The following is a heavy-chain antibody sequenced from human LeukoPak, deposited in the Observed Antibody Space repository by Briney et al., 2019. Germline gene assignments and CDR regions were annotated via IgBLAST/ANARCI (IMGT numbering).Heavy chain of an antibody. Sequence: GGSLRLSCAASGFIFSSYWMSWVRQAPGKGLEWVSSISSSSSYIYYADSVKGRFTISRDNAKNSLYLQMNSLRAEDTAVYYCARDHAYSYGTLDYWGQGTRVTVSS. J-gene: IGHJ4*02. CDR1: GFIFSSYW. V-gene: IGHV3-21*01. CDR2: ISSSSSYI. D-gene: IGHD5-18*01. CDR3: ARDHAYSYGTLDY.